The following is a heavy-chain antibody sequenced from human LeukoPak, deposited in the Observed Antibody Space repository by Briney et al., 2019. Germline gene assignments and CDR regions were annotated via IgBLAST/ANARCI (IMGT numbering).Heavy chain of an antibody. CDR1: GFTFSDYA. Sequence: PGGSLRLSCAASGFTFSDYAIHWVRQAPGKGLEWVAVVSYDGGNKYYADSVKGRFTISRDNSKNTLYLQMNSLRAEDTAVYYCARGARSGWFRGDYWGQGSLVTVSS. CDR3: ARGARSGWFRGDY. V-gene: IGHV3-30*04. J-gene: IGHJ4*02. D-gene: IGHD6-19*01. CDR2: VSYDGGNK.